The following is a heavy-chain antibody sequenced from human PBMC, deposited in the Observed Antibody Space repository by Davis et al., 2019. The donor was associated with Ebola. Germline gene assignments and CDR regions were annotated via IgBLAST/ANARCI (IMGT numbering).Heavy chain of an antibody. J-gene: IGHJ4*02. CDR3: AKGQLLPNY. Sequence: PGGSLRLSCAASAFTFSSYAMGWVRQAPRKGLEWVSSISGGGGSTYYADSVKGRFTISRDNSKNTLYLQMNSLRAEDTAVYYCAKGQLLPNYWGQGTLVTVSS. CDR2: ISGGGGST. D-gene: IGHD2-2*01. V-gene: IGHV3-23*01. CDR1: AFTFSSYA.